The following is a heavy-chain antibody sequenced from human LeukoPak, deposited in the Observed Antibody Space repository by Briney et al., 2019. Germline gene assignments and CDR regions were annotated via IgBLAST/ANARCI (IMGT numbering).Heavy chain of an antibody. Sequence: SETLSLTCSVSGVSINPYYWSWIRQSAGQGLEWIGRVYASGTTNYHPSLNGRVTLSVDMSKNHFSLRLSSVTAADTAVYYCARDQGYTYGQTHYFDLWGQGILVTVSS. CDR1: GVSINPYY. CDR2: VYASGTT. V-gene: IGHV4-4*07. D-gene: IGHD5-18*01. J-gene: IGHJ4*02. CDR3: ARDQGYTYGQTHYFDL.